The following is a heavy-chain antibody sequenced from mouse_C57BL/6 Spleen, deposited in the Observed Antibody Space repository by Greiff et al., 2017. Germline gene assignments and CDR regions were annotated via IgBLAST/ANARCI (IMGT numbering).Heavy chain of an antibody. CDR2: ISSGSSTI. Sequence: EVQRVESGGGLVKPGGSLKLSCAASGFTFSDYGMHWVRQAPEKGLEWVAYISSGSSTIYYADTVKGRFTISRDNAKNTLFLQMTSLRSEDTAMXYCARKDYYAMDYWGQGTSVTVSS. J-gene: IGHJ4*01. V-gene: IGHV5-17*01. CDR3: ARKDYYAMDY. CDR1: GFTFSDYG.